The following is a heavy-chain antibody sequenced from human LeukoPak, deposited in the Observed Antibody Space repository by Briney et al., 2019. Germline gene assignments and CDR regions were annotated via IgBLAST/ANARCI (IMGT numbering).Heavy chain of an antibody. Sequence: PGGSLRLSCASSGFTFSFYWMHWVRQAPGKGLVWVSRINNDGRSTGYAGSVKGRFTISRDNAKNTLYLQMNSLRAEDTAVYYCAGDNEYCTGGTCRLDYWGQGALVTVSS. CDR3: AGDNEYCTGGTCRLDY. CDR2: INNDGRST. CDR1: GFTFSFYW. V-gene: IGHV3-74*01. J-gene: IGHJ4*02. D-gene: IGHD2-15*01.